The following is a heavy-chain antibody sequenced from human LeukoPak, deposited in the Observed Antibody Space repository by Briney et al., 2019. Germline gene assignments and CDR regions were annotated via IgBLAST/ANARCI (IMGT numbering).Heavy chain of an antibody. V-gene: IGHV3-53*01. Sequence: GGSLRLSCAASGFTVSSNYMSWVRQAPGKGLEWVSAIDSGGGTYYADSVKGRFTISRDNSKNTLYLQMNSLRAEDTAVYYCAKDPQGDWGQGTLVTVSS. CDR3: AKDPQGD. CDR2: IDSGGGT. CDR1: GFTVSSNY. D-gene: IGHD3-16*01. J-gene: IGHJ4*02.